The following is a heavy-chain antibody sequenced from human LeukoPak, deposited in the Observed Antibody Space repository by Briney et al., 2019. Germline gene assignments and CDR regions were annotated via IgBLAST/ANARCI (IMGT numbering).Heavy chain of an antibody. CDR1: GFTFRTYW. V-gene: IGHV3-74*01. CDR3: ARGGRHDYDGRPPDF. J-gene: IGHJ4*02. D-gene: IGHD3-22*01. CDR2: IGGDGSNT. Sequence: PGGSLRLSCGASGFTFRTYWMHWVRHAPGKGLVWVSRIGGDGSNTNFAGSVRGRFAISRDNAKNTLYLQMNSLRAEDTAVYYCARGGRHDYDGRPPDFWGQGTLVTVSS.